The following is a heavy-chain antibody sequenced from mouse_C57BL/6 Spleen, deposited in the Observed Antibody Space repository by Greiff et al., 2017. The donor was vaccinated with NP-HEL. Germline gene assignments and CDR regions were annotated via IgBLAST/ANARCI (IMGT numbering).Heavy chain of an antibody. CDR1: GYTFTDYN. Sequence: DVQLQESGPELVKPGASVKMSCKASGYTFTDYNMHWVKQSHGKSLEWIGYINPNNGGTSYNQKFKGKATLTVNKSSSTAYMELRSLTSEDSAVYYCARSGAYYSNYFDYWGQGTTLTVSS. J-gene: IGHJ2*01. CDR3: ARSGAYYSNYFDY. D-gene: IGHD2-5*01. CDR2: INPNNGGT. V-gene: IGHV1-22*01.